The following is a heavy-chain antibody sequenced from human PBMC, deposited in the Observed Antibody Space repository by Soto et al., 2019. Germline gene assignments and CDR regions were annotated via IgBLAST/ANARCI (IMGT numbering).Heavy chain of an antibody. V-gene: IGHV1-3*01. CDR1: GYTFTSYA. D-gene: IGHD2-2*01. J-gene: IGHJ4*02. CDR2: INAGNGNT. CDR3: ARAGYCRSTSCYPGGDY. Sequence: ASVKVSCKASGYTFTSYAMHWVRQAPGQRLEWMGWINAGNGNTKYSQKFQGRVTITRDTSASTAYMELSSLRSEDTAVYYCARAGYCRSTSCYPGGDYWGQGTLVNVSS.